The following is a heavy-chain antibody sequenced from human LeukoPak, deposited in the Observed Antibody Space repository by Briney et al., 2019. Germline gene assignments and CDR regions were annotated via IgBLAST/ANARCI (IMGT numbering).Heavy chain of an antibody. Sequence: GGSLRLSCAASGFTFSSYAMHWVRQAPGKGLGWVAVISYDGSNKYYADSVKGRFTISRDNSKNTLYLQMNSLRAEDTAVYYCARAGLGWEFSGSCPTPLYYGMDVWGQGTTVTVSS. D-gene: IGHD1-26*01. CDR3: ARAGLGWEFSGSCPTPLYYGMDV. V-gene: IGHV3-30-3*01. CDR1: GFTFSSYA. J-gene: IGHJ6*02. CDR2: ISYDGSNK.